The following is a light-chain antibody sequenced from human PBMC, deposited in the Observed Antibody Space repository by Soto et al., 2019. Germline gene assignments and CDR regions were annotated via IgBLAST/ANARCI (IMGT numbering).Light chain of an antibody. CDR3: QHSSNYPHT. CDR1: QSISTW. V-gene: IGKV1-5*03. Sequence: DIQMTQSPSTLSASVGDRVTITCRASQSISTWLAWHQQKPGKAPKLLVSKATILESGIPSRFSGSRSGKEFTLTISSLQPDDSATYYCQHSSNYPHTFGGGTKVEIK. J-gene: IGKJ4*01. CDR2: KAT.